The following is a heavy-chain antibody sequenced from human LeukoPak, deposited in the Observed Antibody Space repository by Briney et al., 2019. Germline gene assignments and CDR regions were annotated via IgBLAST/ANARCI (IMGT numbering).Heavy chain of an antibody. CDR3: ARVSGSGRYDAFYI. D-gene: IGHD3-10*01. CDR2: ISAYNGDT. J-gene: IGHJ3*02. V-gene: IGHV1-18*01. Sequence: ASVKVSCKASGYTFNRHGISWARQAPGQGLEWMGWISAYNGDTNYAQKLQGRVIMTTDTSTSTAYMEPRSLRSDDTAVYYCARVSGSGRYDAFYIWGQGTMVTLSS. CDR1: GYTFNRHG.